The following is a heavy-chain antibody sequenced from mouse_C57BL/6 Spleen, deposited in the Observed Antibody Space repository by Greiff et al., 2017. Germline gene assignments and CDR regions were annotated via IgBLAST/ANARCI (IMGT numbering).Heavy chain of an antibody. CDR1: GYSFTDYN. CDR2: LNPNYGTT. Sequence: EVQLQESGPELVKPGASVKISCKASGYSFTDYNMNWVKQSNGKSLEWIGVLNPNYGTTSYNQKFKGKATLTVDQSSSTAYMQLNSLTSEDSAVYYCARSPYYGSSPYAMDYWGQGTSVTVSS. J-gene: IGHJ4*01. V-gene: IGHV1-39*01. D-gene: IGHD1-1*01. CDR3: ARSPYYGSSPYAMDY.